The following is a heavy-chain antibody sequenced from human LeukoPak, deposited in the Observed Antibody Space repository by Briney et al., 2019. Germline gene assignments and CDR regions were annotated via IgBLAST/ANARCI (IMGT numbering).Heavy chain of an antibody. D-gene: IGHD2-2*01. CDR3: ARGGVPPPRRVVPARQTQGRCVWFDH. V-gene: IGHV4-34*01. CDR2: INHSGST. Sequence: SETLSLTCAVYGGSFSGYYWGWIRQPPGKGLEWMGEINHSGSTNYNPSLKSRVTISVDTAKNQFSLKLSSVTAEDTAMYYCARGGVPPPRRVVPARQTQGRCVWFDHWGQGTLVTVSS. J-gene: IGHJ5*02. CDR1: GGSFSGYY.